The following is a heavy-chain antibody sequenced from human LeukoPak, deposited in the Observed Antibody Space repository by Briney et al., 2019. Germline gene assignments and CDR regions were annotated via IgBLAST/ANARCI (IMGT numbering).Heavy chain of an antibody. CDR3: ARVSFSSGSYYKDYYYYMDV. J-gene: IGHJ6*03. CDR1: GFTFSSYW. Sequence: GGSLRLSCAASGFTFSSYWMSWVRQAPGKGLEWVANIKQDGSEKYYVDSVKGRFTISRDNAKNSLYLQMNSLRAEDTAVYYCARVSFSSGSYYKDYYYYMDVWGKGTTVTVSS. CDR2: IKQDGSEK. V-gene: IGHV3-7*01. D-gene: IGHD3-10*01.